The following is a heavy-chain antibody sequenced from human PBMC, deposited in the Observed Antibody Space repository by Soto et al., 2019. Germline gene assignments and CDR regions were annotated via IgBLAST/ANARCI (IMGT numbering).Heavy chain of an antibody. V-gene: IGHV4-38-2*01. CDR1: GYSISSGYY. D-gene: IGHD3-3*01. J-gene: IGHJ4*02. Sequence: SETLSLTCAVSGYSISSGYYCGWIRQPPGKGLEWIGSIYHSGSTYYNPSLKSRVTISVDTSKNQFSLKLSSVTAAGTAVYYCARIPPLSSYYDFWSGYYYEYYFDYWGQGTLVTVSS. CDR3: ARIPPLSSYYDFWSGYYYEYYFDY. CDR2: IYHSGST.